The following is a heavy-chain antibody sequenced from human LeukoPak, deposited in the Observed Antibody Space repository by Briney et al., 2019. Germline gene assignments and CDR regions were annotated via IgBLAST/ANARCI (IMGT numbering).Heavy chain of an antibody. V-gene: IGHV3-9*01. CDR2: ISWNSGSI. Sequence: GGSLRLSCAASGFTFDDYAMHWVRQAPGKGLEWVSGISWNSGSIGYADSVKGRFTISRDNTKNSLYLQMNSLRAEDTALYYCAKDIFTMVRGVVDYWGQGTLVTVSS. CDR1: GFTFDDYA. D-gene: IGHD3-10*01. J-gene: IGHJ4*02. CDR3: AKDIFTMVRGVVDY.